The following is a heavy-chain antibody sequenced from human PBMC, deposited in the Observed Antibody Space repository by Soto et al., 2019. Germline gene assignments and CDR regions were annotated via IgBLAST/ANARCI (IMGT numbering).Heavy chain of an antibody. Sequence: SETLSLTCRVSGGSISNDYWTWIRQPPGKGLEWIGYIYKGGSINYNPSLKSRVTISVDTSNNQFSLNLSSMTAADTAVYFCARRPLAYFGYWGRGTQVTVSS. CDR3: ARRPLAYFGY. CDR1: GGSISNDY. CDR2: IYKGGSI. D-gene: IGHD6-13*01. V-gene: IGHV4-4*09. J-gene: IGHJ4*02.